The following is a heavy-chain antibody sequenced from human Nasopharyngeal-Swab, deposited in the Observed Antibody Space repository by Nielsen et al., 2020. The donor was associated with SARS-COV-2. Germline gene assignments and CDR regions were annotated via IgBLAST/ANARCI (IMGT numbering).Heavy chain of an antibody. CDR1: GFTFSSYW. D-gene: IGHD3-3*01. CDR3: ATEIELFSDYDFWRDY. CDR2: INTDGSDT. J-gene: IGHJ4*02. V-gene: IGHV3-74*01. Sequence: GESLKISCAASGFTFSSYWMYWVRQVPGKGLMWVSCINTDGSDTTYADSVKGRFTVSRDNAKNTLYLQMNSLRAEDTAVYYCATEIELFSDYDFWRDYWGQGTLVTVSS.